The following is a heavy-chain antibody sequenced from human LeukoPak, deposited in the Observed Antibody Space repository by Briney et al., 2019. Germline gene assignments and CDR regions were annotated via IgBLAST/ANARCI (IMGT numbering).Heavy chain of an antibody. CDR1: GHTFVIYG. CDR2: IFLIFGTA. Sequence: GASVTVSFTSSGHTFVIYGISWVRQAPGPGLEWMGGIFLIFGTANYAQKFQGRVTITADESTSTAYMELSSLRSEDTAVYYCDVVVPADDYWGQGSLVTVCS. CDR3: DVVVPADDY. D-gene: IGHD2-2*01. V-gene: IGHV1-69*13. J-gene: IGHJ4*02.